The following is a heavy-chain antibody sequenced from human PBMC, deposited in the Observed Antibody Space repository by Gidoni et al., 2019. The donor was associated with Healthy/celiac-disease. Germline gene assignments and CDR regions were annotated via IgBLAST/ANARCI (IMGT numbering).Heavy chain of an antibody. CDR2: ISAYNGNT. D-gene: IGHD6-19*01. CDR1: GYTFTSYG. Sequence: QVQLVQSGAEVKKPGASVKVSCKASGYTFTSYGISWVRQAPGQGLEGMGWISAYNGNTNYAQKLQGRVTMTTDTSTSTAYMELRSLRSDDTAVYYCAVAVAVAGIEENWFDPWGQGTLVTVSS. CDR3: AVAVAVAGIEENWFDP. J-gene: IGHJ5*02. V-gene: IGHV1-18*01.